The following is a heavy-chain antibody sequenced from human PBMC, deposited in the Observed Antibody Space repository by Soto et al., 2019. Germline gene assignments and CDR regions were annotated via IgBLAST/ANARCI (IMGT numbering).Heavy chain of an antibody. CDR3: ARTSYNWNVGYYMDL. Sequence: SETLSLTCTVSGGSISSSSYYWGWVRQPPGKGLEWSGSISYSGNTYYNPSLKSRVTISVDTSKNQFSLKLSSVTAADTAVYYCARTSYNWNVGYYMDLWGKGTPVTVSS. CDR2: ISYSGNT. V-gene: IGHV4-39*01. CDR1: GGSISSSSYY. J-gene: IGHJ6*03. D-gene: IGHD1-1*01.